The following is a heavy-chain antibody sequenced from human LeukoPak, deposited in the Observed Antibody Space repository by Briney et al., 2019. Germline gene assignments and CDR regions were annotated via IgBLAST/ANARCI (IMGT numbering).Heavy chain of an antibody. V-gene: IGHV4-59*01. CDR1: GGSISSYY. Sequence: SETLSLTCTVSGGSISSYYWSWIRQPPGKGVEWIGYIYYSGSTNYNPSLKSRVTISVDTSRNQFSLKLSSVTAADTAVYYCARGRDGYNPLFDYWGQGTLVTVSS. CDR3: ARGRDGYNPLFDY. CDR2: IYYSGST. J-gene: IGHJ4*02. D-gene: IGHD5-24*01.